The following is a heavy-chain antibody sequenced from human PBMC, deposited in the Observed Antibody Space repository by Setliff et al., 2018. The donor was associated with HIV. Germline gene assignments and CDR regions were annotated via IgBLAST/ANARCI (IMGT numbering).Heavy chain of an antibody. Sequence: GASVKVSCKASGYSFTGYYMHWVRQAPGQGLEWMGRISAYNGNTNYAQKLQGRVTMTTDTSTSTAYMELRSLRSDDTAVYYCARDAPEPSYGGSQVYWGQGTLVTVSS. CDR3: ARDAPEPSYGGSQVY. CDR2: ISAYNGNT. D-gene: IGHD5-12*01. CDR1: GYSFTGYY. V-gene: IGHV1-18*04. J-gene: IGHJ4*02.